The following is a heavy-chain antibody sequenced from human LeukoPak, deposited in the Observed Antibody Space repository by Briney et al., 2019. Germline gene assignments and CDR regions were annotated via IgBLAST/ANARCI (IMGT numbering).Heavy chain of an antibody. CDR2: IDPSDSYT. Sequence: GESLKISCKASGHSFTSYWMGWVRQMPGKGLEWMGRIDPSDSYTNYSPSFQGHVTISADKSISTAYLQWSSLKASDTAMYYCASPLSDFQHWGQGTLVTVSS. CDR3: ASPLSDFQH. V-gene: IGHV5-10-1*01. CDR1: GHSFTSYW. J-gene: IGHJ1*01. D-gene: IGHD2/OR15-2a*01.